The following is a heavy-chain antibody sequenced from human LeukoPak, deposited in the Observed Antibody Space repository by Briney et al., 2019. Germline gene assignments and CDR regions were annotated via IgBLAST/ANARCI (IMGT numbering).Heavy chain of an antibody. V-gene: IGHV1-2*02. D-gene: IGHD6-13*01. J-gene: IGHJ6*02. CDR3: AREGLFSGIAAAGYYYGMDV. CDR2: TNHNSGGT. CDR1: GYTFTAYY. Sequence: ASVKVSCKASGYTFTAYYIQWVRQAPGQGPEWMGRTNHNSGGTNYAQKLQGRVTMTTDTSTSTAYMELRSLRSDDTAVYYCAREGLFSGIAAAGYYYGMDVWGQGTTVTVSS.